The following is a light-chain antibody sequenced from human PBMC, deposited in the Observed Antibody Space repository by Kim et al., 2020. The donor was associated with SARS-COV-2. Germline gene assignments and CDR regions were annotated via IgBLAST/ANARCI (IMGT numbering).Light chain of an antibody. V-gene: IGLV3-21*04. CDR2: YDH. J-gene: IGLJ2*01. CDR3: QVWDSNSDPVV. CDR1: NSGTKK. Sequence: APVQTARITCGGNNSGTKKVHWYRQKAGQAPVLVIYYDHDRPSGIPERFSGSNSGNTATLTISRVEAEDEADYYCQVWDSNSDPVVFGGGTKLTVL.